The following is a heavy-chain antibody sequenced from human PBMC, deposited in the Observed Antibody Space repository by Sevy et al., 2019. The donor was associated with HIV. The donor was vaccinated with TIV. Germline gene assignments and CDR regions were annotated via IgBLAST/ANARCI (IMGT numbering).Heavy chain of an antibody. CDR1: GYTFTSYG. CDR2: ISAYNGNT. J-gene: IGHJ4*02. D-gene: IGHD6-6*01. Sequence: ASVNVSCKASGYTFTSYGISWVRQAPGQGLEWMGWISAYNGNTEYEQRFQGRVTLTTDTSTSTAYMDLRSLKADDTAVYYCVRGGALYSSSSIDYWGQGTLVTVSS. V-gene: IGHV1-18*01. CDR3: VRGGALYSSSSIDY.